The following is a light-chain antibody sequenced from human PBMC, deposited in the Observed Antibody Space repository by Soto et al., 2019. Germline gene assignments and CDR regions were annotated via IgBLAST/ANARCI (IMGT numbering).Light chain of an antibody. CDR2: EVN. J-gene: IGLJ2*01. CDR1: SNDIGGYNY. V-gene: IGLV2-8*01. Sequence: QSALTQPPSASGSPGQSVTISCTGTSNDIGGYNYVSWYQQHPGKAPKLLISEVNERPAGVPDRFSGSKSDNTASLTVSGLQTEDEADYYCSSYAGSNNLIFGGGTQLTVL. CDR3: SSYAGSNNLI.